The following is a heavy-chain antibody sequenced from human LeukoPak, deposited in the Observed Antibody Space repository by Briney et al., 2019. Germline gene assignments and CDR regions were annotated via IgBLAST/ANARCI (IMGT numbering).Heavy chain of an antibody. Sequence: GGSLRLSCAASGFTFSSYWMSWVRQAPGKGLEWVANIKQDGSEKYYVDSVKGRFTISRDNAKNSLYLQMNSLRAEDTAVYYCAREGPLYYDFWSGYYYFDYWDQGTLVTVSS. J-gene: IGHJ4*02. CDR3: AREGPLYYDFWSGYYYFDY. CDR2: IKQDGSEK. CDR1: GFTFSSYW. V-gene: IGHV3-7*01. D-gene: IGHD3-3*01.